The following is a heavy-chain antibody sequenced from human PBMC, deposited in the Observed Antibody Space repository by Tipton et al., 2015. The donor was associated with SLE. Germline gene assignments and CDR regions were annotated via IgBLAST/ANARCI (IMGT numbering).Heavy chain of an antibody. D-gene: IGHD3-10*01. CDR2: IIPIFST. CDR1: GGTFSSYT. V-gene: IGHV1-69*13. CDR3: ARGPGFEESDYYYYGMDV. Sequence: QSGPEVKKPGSSVKVSCKASGGTFSSYTISWVRQAPGQGLEWMGRIIPIFSTKYAQKFQGRVTITADESTSTAYMELSSLRSEDTAVYYCARGPGFEESDYYYYGMDVWGQGTTVTVSS. J-gene: IGHJ6*02.